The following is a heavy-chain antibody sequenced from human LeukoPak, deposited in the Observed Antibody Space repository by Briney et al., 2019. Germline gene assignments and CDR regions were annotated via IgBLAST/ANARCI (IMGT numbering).Heavy chain of an antibody. CDR1: GGTFSSYA. CDR3: ARDGGIAARPYDY. CDR2: IIPIFGTA. J-gene: IGHJ4*02. D-gene: IGHD6-6*01. Sequence: ASVKVSCKASGGTFSSYAISWVRQAPGQGLEWMGGIIPIFGTANYAQKSQGRVTITADESTSTAYMELSSLRSEDTAVYYCARDGGIAARPYDYWGQGTLVTVSS. V-gene: IGHV1-69*13.